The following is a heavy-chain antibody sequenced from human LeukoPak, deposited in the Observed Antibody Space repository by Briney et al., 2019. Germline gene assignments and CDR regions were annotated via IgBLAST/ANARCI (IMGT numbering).Heavy chain of an antibody. V-gene: IGHV1-18*04. CDR3: ALANAGDYGWGSLGGGGDY. CDR1: GYTFTSYG. D-gene: IGHD3-10*01. J-gene: IGHJ4*02. Sequence: GASVKVSCKASGYTFTSYGISRVRQAPGQGLEWMGWISAYNGNTNYAQKLQGRVTMTTDTSTSTAYMELRSLRSDDTAVYYCALANAGDYGWGSLGGGGDYWGQGTLVTVSS. CDR2: ISAYNGNT.